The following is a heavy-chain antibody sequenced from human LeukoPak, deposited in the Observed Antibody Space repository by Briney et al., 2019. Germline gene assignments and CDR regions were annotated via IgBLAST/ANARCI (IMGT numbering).Heavy chain of an antibody. Sequence: GGSLRLSCAASGFTFSDYYMSWIRQAPGKGLEWVSTIKGIGPTTYYADSLKGRFTISRDNAKNSLFLQMSSLRADDTAIYYCAGAGELRYMDVWGKGTAVTVSS. D-gene: IGHD3-16*01. J-gene: IGHJ6*03. CDR2: IKGIGPTT. V-gene: IGHV3-11*04. CDR3: AGAGELRYMDV. CDR1: GFTFSDYY.